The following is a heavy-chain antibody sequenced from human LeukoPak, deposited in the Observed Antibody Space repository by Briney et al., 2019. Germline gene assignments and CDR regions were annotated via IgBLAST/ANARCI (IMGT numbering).Heavy chain of an antibody. CDR3: AKQMSSATTFDY. CDR1: GFSFTTYG. Sequence: PGGSLRLSCVASGFSFTTYGMHWVRQAPGKGLEWVTFIRYDGSNKYYADFVKGRFTISRDNSENTLYLQMNSLRPEDTAVYYCAKQMSSATTFDYWGQGTLVTVSS. CDR2: IRYDGSNK. V-gene: IGHV3-30*02. D-gene: IGHD3-10*01. J-gene: IGHJ4*02.